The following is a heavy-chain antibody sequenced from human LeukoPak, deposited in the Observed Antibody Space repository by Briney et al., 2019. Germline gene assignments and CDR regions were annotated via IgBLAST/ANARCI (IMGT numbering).Heavy chain of an antibody. CDR2: IRYDGSNK. Sequence: GGSLRLSCAASGFTFSNAWMNWVRQAPGKGLEWVAFIRYDGSNKYYADSVKGRFTIYRDNAKHSLYLQMNSLRAEDTAVYYCARELYTRDGYNPYMDVWGRGTTVTVSS. D-gene: IGHD5-24*01. CDR1: GFTFSNAW. J-gene: IGHJ6*03. V-gene: IGHV3-30*02. CDR3: ARELYTRDGYNPYMDV.